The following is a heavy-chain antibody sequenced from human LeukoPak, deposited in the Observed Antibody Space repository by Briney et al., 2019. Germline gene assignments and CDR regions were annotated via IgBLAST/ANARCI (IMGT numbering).Heavy chain of an antibody. V-gene: IGHV4-59*01. J-gene: IGHJ5*02. D-gene: IGHD6-19*01. CDR3: ARVRYSSAWGWFDP. CDR2: LHYSGNT. CDR1: GASINSYF. Sequence: SETLSLTCTVSGASINSYFWSWIRQPPGKGLEWVGYLHYSGNTNYNPSLNSRVTISVDTSKDQFSLKLTSLTAADTAVYYCARVRYSSAWGWFDPWGQGTLVTVSS.